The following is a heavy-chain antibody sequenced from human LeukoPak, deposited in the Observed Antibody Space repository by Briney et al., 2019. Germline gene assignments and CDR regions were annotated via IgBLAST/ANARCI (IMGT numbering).Heavy chain of an antibody. Sequence: GASVKVSCKASGYTFTGYYMHWVRQAPGQGLEWMGWINPNSGGTNYAQKFQGRVTMTRDTSISTAYMELSRLRSDDTAVYYCARLPRGSYGEVGFDYWGQGTLVTVSS. J-gene: IGHJ4*02. CDR2: INPNSGGT. CDR1: GYTFTGYY. V-gene: IGHV1-2*02. CDR3: ARLPRGSYGEVGFDY. D-gene: IGHD5-18*01.